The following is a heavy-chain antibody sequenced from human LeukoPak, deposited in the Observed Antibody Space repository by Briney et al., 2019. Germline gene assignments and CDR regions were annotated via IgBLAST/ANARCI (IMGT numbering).Heavy chain of an antibody. Sequence: SGPALVKPTQTLTLTCTFSGFSLSTSGMCVSWIRQPPGKALVWLARIDWDDDKYYSTSLKTRLTISKDTSKNQVVLTMTNMDPVDTATYYCARIHYYDSSGYYPLFDYWGQGTLVTVSS. D-gene: IGHD3-22*01. V-gene: IGHV2-70*11. CDR2: IDWDDDK. CDR1: GFSLSTSGMC. J-gene: IGHJ4*02. CDR3: ARIHYYDSSGYYPLFDY.